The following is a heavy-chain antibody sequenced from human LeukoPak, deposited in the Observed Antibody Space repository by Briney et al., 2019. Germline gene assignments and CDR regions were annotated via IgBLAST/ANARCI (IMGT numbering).Heavy chain of an antibody. D-gene: IGHD1-14*01. CDR1: GFPFNSFW. CDR2: MNEYSTTI. J-gene: IGHJ4*02. V-gene: IGHV3-74*01. CDR3: ARGGVNPVDH. Sequence: GGSLRLSCAASGFPFNSFWMHWVRQAPGKGLVWVSDMNEYSTTIRYADSVKGRFTISRDNAKSILYLRMNNLRAEDTAMYFCARGGVNPVDHWGQGTPVTVSS.